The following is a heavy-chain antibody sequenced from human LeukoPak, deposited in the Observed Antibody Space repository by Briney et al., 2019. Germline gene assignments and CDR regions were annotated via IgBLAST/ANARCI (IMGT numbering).Heavy chain of an antibody. CDR1: GYTFTSYY. CDR2: INPSGGST. J-gene: IGHJ3*02. V-gene: IGHV1-46*01. Sequence: ASVKVSCRASGYTFTSYYMHWVRQAPGQGLEWMGIINPSGGSTSYAQKFQGRVTMTRDTSTSTVYMELSSLRSEDTAVYYCARGENYDFPVGAFDIWGQGTMVTVSS. CDR3: ARGENYDFPVGAFDI. D-gene: IGHD3-3*01.